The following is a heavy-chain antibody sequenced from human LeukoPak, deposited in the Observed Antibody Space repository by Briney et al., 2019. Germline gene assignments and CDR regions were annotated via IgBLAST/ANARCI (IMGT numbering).Heavy chain of an antibody. Sequence: GGSLRLSCAASGFTFSSYEMNWVRQAPGKGLEWVSGISWNSGSIGYADSVKGRFTISRDNAKNSLYLQMNSLRAEDTALYYCAKDIGSYDSSGYDYWGQGTLVTVSS. D-gene: IGHD3-22*01. CDR1: GFTFSSYE. CDR3: AKDIGSYDSSGYDY. V-gene: IGHV3-9*01. CDR2: ISWNSGSI. J-gene: IGHJ4*02.